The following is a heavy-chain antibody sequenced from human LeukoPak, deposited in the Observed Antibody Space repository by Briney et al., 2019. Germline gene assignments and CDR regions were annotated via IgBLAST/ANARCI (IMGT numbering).Heavy chain of an antibody. J-gene: IGHJ5*02. D-gene: IGHD6-13*01. CDR3: ARTLTRTGYSSSWYRFDP. CDR2: ISAYNGNT. V-gene: IGHV1-18*01. CDR1: GYTFTSYG. Sequence: GASVKVSCKASGYTFTSYGISWVRQAPGQGLEWMGWISAYNGNTNYAQKLQGRVTMTTDTSTSTAYMELRSLRSDDTAVYYCARTLTRTGYSSSWYRFDPWGQGTLVTVSS.